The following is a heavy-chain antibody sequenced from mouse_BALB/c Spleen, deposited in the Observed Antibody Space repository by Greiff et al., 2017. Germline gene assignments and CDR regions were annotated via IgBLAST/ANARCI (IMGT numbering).Heavy chain of an antibody. D-gene: IGHD2-2*01. J-gene: IGHJ3*01. CDR3: ARNLDYGYDVWFAY. CDR1: GFSLTTYG. CDR2: IWSGGST. Sequence: VQLQQSGPGLVQPSQSLSITCTVSGFSLTTYGVHWVRQSPGKGLEWLGVIWSGGSTDYNAAFISRLSISKDNSKSQVFFKMNSLQADDTAIYYCARNLDYGYDVWFAYWGQGTLVTVSA. V-gene: IGHV2-4-1*01.